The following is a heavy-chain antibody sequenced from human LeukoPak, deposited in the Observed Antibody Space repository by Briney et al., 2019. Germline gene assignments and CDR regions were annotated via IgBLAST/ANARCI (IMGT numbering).Heavy chain of an antibody. Sequence: SETLSLTCTVSGDSLSSSRAYWGWIRPPPGKGLDWIGSIYFSGKTFCSSSLKSRVTISVDTSKNLFSLNLRSVTPADTAVYYCATSRRDSGYGLWGQGTLVTVSS. CDR1: GDSLSSSRAY. D-gene: IGHD3-10*01. J-gene: IGHJ5*02. V-gene: IGHV4-39*01. CDR2: IYFSGKT. CDR3: ATSRRDSGYGL.